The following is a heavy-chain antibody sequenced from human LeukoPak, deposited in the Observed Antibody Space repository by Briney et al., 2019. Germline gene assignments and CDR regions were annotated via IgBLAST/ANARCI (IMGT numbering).Heavy chain of an antibody. V-gene: IGHV3-30*03. D-gene: IGHD3-3*01. CDR1: GFTFRSYW. Sequence: GGSLRLSCAASGFTFRSYWMHWVRQAPGKGLDWVASIAYDGSNENYAESVKGRFTISRDNSKNTLYLQLNSLRAEDTAVYYCARPSGSVTIFGVVDYFDYWGQGSLVTVSS. CDR3: ARPSGSVTIFGVVDYFDY. CDR2: IAYDGSNE. J-gene: IGHJ4*02.